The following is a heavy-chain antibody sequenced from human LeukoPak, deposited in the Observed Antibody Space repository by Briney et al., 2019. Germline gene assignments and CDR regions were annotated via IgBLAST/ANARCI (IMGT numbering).Heavy chain of an antibody. V-gene: IGHV3-7*01. CDR3: ARQGIFGPRGWTSYYYYGMDV. CDR2: IKQDGSEK. J-gene: IGHJ6*02. CDR1: GFTFSSFW. D-gene: IGHD3-3*01. Sequence: GGSLRLSCAASGFTFSSFWMSWVRQAPGKGLDWVANIKQDGSEKYYVDSVKGRFTISRDNAKNSLYLQMNSLRAEDTAVYYCARQGIFGPRGWTSYYYYGMDVWGQGTTVTVSS.